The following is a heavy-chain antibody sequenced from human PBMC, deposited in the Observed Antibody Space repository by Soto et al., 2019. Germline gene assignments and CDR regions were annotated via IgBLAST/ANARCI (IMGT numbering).Heavy chain of an antibody. V-gene: IGHV3-30*18. J-gene: IGHJ4*02. Sequence: QVQLVESGGGVVQPGRSLRLSCAASGFTFSSYGMHWVRQAPGKGLEWVAVISYDGSNKYYADSVKGRFTISRDNSKNTLYLQMNSLRAEDTAVYYCAKLSASIAAAGTVDYWGQGTLVTVSS. CDR2: ISYDGSNK. CDR3: AKLSASIAAAGTVDY. D-gene: IGHD6-13*01. CDR1: GFTFSSYG.